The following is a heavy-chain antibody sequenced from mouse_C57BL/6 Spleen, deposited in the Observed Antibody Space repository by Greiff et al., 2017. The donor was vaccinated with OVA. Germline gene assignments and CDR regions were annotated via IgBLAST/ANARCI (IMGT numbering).Heavy chain of an antibody. J-gene: IGHJ1*03. CDR1: GFTFSNYW. CDR2: IRLKSDNYAT. V-gene: IGHV6-3*01. Sequence: EVKLQESGGGLVQPGGSMKLSCVASGFTFSNYWMNWVRQSPEKGLEWVAQIRLKSDNYATHYAKSVKGRFTITRDDSKSSVYLQMNNVRAEDTGSYYCTGRYFDVWGTGTTVTVSS. CDR3: TGRYFDV.